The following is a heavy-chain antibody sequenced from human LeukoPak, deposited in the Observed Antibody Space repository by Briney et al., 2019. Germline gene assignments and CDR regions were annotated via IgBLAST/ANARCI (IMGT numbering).Heavy chain of an antibody. Sequence: ASVKVSCKASGYTFTGYYMHWVRQAPGQGLEWMGRINPNSGGTNHAQKFQGRVTMTRDTSISTAYMELSRLRSDDTAVYYCARSNYYYDSSGYVYYFDYWGQGTLVTVSS. CDR2: INPNSGGT. CDR3: ARSNYYYDSSGYVYYFDY. CDR1: GYTFTGYY. J-gene: IGHJ4*02. D-gene: IGHD3-22*01. V-gene: IGHV1-2*06.